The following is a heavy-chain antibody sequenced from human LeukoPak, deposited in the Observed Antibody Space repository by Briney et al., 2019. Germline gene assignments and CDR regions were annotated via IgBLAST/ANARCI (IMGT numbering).Heavy chain of an antibody. D-gene: IGHD4-23*01. CDR1: GGPVSSSRYF. CDR3: ARDRGGVTSDY. J-gene: IGHJ4*02. CDR2: ICCSWNT. V-gene: IGHV4-39*07. Sequence: SETLSPTCTISGGPVSSSRYFWGWIRQPPGAGLEWIGSICCSWNTFYTPSLTSRVTISLDTSKNQSSLKLTSVTAADTAVYYCARDRGGVTSDYWGQGTLVTVSS.